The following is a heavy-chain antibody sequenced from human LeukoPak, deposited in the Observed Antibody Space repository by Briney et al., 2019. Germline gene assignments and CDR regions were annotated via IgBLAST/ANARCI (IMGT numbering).Heavy chain of an antibody. D-gene: IGHD3-10*01. CDR2: IYYSGST. J-gene: IGHJ4*02. CDR1: GGSISSHY. Sequence: SETLSLTCTVSGGSISSHYWSWIRQPPGEGLEWIGYIYYSGSTNYNPSLKSRVTISVDTSKNQFSLKLSSVTAADTAVYYCARVRYGSGSTLFDYWGQGTLVTVSS. V-gene: IGHV4-59*11. CDR3: ARVRYGSGSTLFDY.